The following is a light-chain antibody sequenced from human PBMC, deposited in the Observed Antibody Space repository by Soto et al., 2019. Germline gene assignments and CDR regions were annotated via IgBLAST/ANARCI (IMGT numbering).Light chain of an antibody. Sequence: EIVLTQSPATLSLSPGERATLSCRASQSVSSYLAWYQQKPGQAPRLLIYDASNRATGIPARFSGSGSRTDFTLTISRLEPEDFAVYYCQQYGSSPLTFGGGTKVDIK. CDR3: QQYGSSPLT. CDR2: DAS. CDR1: QSVSSY. V-gene: IGKV3-20*01. J-gene: IGKJ4*01.